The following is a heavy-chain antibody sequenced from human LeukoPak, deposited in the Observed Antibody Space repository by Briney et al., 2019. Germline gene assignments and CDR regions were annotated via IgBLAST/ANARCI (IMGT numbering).Heavy chain of an antibody. D-gene: IGHD4-11*01. CDR1: GFTFSSYA. CDR3: AKGYYGNYVAVDY. CDR2: ISDNGDDT. V-gene: IGHV3-23*01. J-gene: IGHJ4*02. Sequence: GGSQRLSCAASGFTFSSYAMIWVRQAPGKGLDWVSSISDNGDDTYYADSVKGRFTISRDKSTNTLYLQMNSLRADDTAVYYCAKGYYGNYVAVDYWGQGTLVTVSS.